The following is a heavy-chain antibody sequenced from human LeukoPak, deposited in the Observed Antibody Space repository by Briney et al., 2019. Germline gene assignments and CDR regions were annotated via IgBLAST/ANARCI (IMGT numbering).Heavy chain of an antibody. Sequence: ASVKVSCKVAGYNFPAYFMHWVRQAPGQGLEWMGRINPNGGDTNYAQKFQGRVTMASDTSISTAYMELNSLMSDDTAVYYCVRVGFTTSWSNFDYWGQGTLVTVSS. D-gene: IGHD2-2*01. CDR1: GYNFPAYF. CDR2: INPNGGDT. J-gene: IGHJ4*02. CDR3: VRVGFTTSWSNFDY. V-gene: IGHV1-2*06.